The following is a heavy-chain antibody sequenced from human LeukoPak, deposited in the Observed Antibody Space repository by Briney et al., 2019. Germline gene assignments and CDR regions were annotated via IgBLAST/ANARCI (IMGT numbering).Heavy chain of an antibody. Sequence: SVKVSCKASGGTFISYAISWVRPAPGQGLAWMGGIIPIFGTANYAQKFQGRVTITADESTSTAYMELSSLRSEDTAVYYCARDPKSFDWLRVHWFDPWGQGTLVTVSS. D-gene: IGHD3-9*01. CDR2: IIPIFGTA. V-gene: IGHV1-69*01. CDR3: ARDPKSFDWLRVHWFDP. CDR1: GGTFISYA. J-gene: IGHJ5*02.